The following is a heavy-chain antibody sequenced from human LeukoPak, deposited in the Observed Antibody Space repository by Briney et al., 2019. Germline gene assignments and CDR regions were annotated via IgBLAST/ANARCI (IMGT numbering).Heavy chain of an antibody. CDR1: GYAFTSYE. CDR3: AGGPNYKGFDI. CDR2: MNPNSGNT. D-gene: IGHD1-7*01. Sequence: ASVTVSCKASGYAFTSYEIHSVRQATGQGLEWMGWMNPNSGNTGYAQKFQGRVTMTRNTSISTAYMELSSLRSEDTAVYYCAGGPNYKGFDICGQATMVTASS. J-gene: IGHJ3*02. V-gene: IGHV1-8*01.